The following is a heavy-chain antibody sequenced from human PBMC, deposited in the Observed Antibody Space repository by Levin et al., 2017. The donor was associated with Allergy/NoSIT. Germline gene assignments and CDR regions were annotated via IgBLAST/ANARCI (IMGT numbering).Heavy chain of an antibody. CDR3: ATALLRGVPSDYYYGMDV. CDR2: FDPEDGET. D-gene: IGHD3-10*01. J-gene: IGHJ6*02. CDR1: GYTLTELS. Sequence: ASVKVSCKVSGYTLTELSMHWVRQAPGKGLEWMGGFDPEDGETIYAQKFQGRVTMTEDTSTDTAYMELSSLRSEDTAVYYCATALLRGVPSDYYYGMDVWGQGTTVTVSS. V-gene: IGHV1-24*01.